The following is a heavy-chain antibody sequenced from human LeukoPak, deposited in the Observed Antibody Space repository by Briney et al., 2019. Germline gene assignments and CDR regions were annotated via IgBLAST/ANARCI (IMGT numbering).Heavy chain of an antibody. D-gene: IGHD6-13*01. CDR1: GLTFSSYA. V-gene: IGHV3-23*01. CDR2: ISGSGGST. CDR3: ARTIAQYTNTWLYYYYGLDV. J-gene: IGHJ6*02. Sequence: GGSLRLSSAVSGLTFSSYAMSWVRQAPGKGLEWVSAISGSGGSTYYADSVKGRFTISRDNSKNTLYLQMNSLGADDTALYYCARTIAQYTNTWLYYYYGLDVWGQGTTVTVSS.